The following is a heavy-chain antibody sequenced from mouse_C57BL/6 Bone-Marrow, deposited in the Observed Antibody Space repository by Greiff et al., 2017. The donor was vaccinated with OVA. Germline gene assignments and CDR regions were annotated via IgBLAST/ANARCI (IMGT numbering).Heavy chain of an antibody. Sequence: QVTLKESGPGILQPSQTLSLTCSFSGFSLSTFGMGVGWIRQPSGKGLEWLAHIWWDDDKYYNPALKSRLTISKDTSKNQVFLKIANVDTADTATYYCARIAEGVTTFYYYAMDYWGQGTSVTVSS. J-gene: IGHJ4*01. V-gene: IGHV8-8*01. CDR2: IWWDDDK. CDR1: GFSLSTFGMG. CDR3: ARIAEGVTTFYYYAMDY. D-gene: IGHD2-1*01.